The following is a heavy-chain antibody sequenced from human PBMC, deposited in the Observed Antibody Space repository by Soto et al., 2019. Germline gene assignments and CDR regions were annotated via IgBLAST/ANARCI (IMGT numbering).Heavy chain of an antibody. V-gene: IGHV1-18*01. Sequence: GSVKVSCKTSGYTFGSYITTWVRQAPGQGLEWMGWISAHNGNTVYAQNLQGRVTMTTDTSTSTAYMELRSLRSDDTAVYYCARVLQHKLAEGIYQYYGTEAWGQGNTVNVSS. J-gene: IGHJ6*02. CDR1: GYTFGSYI. CDR2: ISAHNGNT. CDR3: ARVLQHKLAEGIYQYYGTEA. D-gene: IGHD2-2*02.